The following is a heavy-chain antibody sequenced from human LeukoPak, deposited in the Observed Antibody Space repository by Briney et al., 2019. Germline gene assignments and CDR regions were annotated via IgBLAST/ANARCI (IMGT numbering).Heavy chain of an antibody. Sequence: PSETLSLTCAVYGGSFSGYYWSWIRQPAGKGPKWIGSVYYIGSTFYNPSLKSRLTISIDTSKNQFSLKLRSVTAADTAVYYCAREDAEQMDNSFDIWGQGTMVTVSS. CDR3: AREDAEQMDNSFDI. CDR1: GGSFSGYY. D-gene: IGHD5-24*01. J-gene: IGHJ3*02. CDR2: VYYIGST. V-gene: IGHV4-34*01.